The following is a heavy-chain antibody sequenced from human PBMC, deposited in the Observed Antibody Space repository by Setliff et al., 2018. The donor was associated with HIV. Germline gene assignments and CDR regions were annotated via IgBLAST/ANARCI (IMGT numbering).Heavy chain of an antibody. V-gene: IGHV4-34*01. CDR3: ARQAIFGYYDSSGYLDY. D-gene: IGHD3-22*01. Sequence: SETLSLTCGIYGGSFSDYYWSWIRQTPGKGLEWVGSIYHSGTTYYNPSLKSRVTISVDTSKNLFSLRLSSVTASDTAVYYCARQAIFGYYDSSGYLDYWGQGTLVTVSS. J-gene: IGHJ4*02. CDR2: IYHSGTT. CDR1: GGSFSDYY.